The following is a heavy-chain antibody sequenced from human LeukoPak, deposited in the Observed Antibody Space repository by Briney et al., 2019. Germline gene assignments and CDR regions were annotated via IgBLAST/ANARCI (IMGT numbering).Heavy chain of an antibody. J-gene: IGHJ2*01. V-gene: IGHV3-43*01. Sequence: GGSLRLSCAASGFTFDDYTMHWVRQAPGKGLEWVSLISWDGGSTYYADSVKGRFTISRDNSKNSLYLQMNSLRTEDTALYYCAKDYRNAYYGSGSYKAWLGYFDLWGRGTLVTVSS. CDR1: GFTFDDYT. CDR3: AKDYRNAYYGSGSYKAWLGYFDL. CDR2: ISWDGGST. D-gene: IGHD3-10*01.